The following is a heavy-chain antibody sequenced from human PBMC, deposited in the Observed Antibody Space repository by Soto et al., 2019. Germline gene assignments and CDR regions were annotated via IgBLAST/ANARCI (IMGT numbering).Heavy chain of an antibody. CDR2: ISYDGSNK. CDR1: GFTFSSYA. Sequence: QVQLVESGGGVVQPGRSLRLSCAASGFTFSSYAMHWVRQAPGKGLEWVAVISYDGSNKYYADSVKGRFTISRDNSKNTLYLQMNSLRAEDTAVYYCARDRPGDVSGSYDYWGQGTLVTVSS. J-gene: IGHJ4*02. CDR3: ARDRPGDVSGSYDY. V-gene: IGHV3-30-3*01. D-gene: IGHD1-26*01.